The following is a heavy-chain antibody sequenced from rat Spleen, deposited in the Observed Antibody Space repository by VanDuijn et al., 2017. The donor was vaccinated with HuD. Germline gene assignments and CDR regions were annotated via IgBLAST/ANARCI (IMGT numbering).Heavy chain of an antibody. CDR2: ISYEGSST. CDR3: GKDMNYYSTYPFYVMGA. V-gene: IGHV5-22*01. D-gene: IGHD1-2*01. CDR1: GFIFSKYD. J-gene: IGHJ4*01. Sequence: EVQLVESGGGLVQPGRSLKLSCAASGFIFSKYDMVWVRQTPTKGLEWVATISYEGSSTYYGDSVKGRFTISRDNAKSTLYLQMNSLRSEDTATYYCGKDMNYYSTYPFYVMGAWGQGTSVTVSS.